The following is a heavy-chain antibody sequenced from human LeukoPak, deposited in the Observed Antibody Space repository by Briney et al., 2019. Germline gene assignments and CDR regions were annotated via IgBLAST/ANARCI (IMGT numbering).Heavy chain of an antibody. D-gene: IGHD3-9*01. J-gene: IGHJ4*02. CDR3: ARDPAIYYFDY. CDR1: GFTFSNYA. V-gene: IGHV3-30-3*01. Sequence: GGSLRLSCAASGFTFSNYAMHWVRQAPGKGLEWVAVISYDGSNKYYADSVKGRFTISRDNSKNTLYLQMNSLRAEDTAVYYCARDPAIYYFDYWGQGTLVTVSS. CDR2: ISYDGSNK.